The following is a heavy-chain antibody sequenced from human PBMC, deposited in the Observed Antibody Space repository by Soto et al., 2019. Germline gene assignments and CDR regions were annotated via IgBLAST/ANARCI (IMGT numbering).Heavy chain of an antibody. Sequence: ASVKVSCKASGYTFTSYFMHWVRQAPGQGLEWMGIINPSGGSTSYAQKFQGRVTITRDTSTSTVYMELSRLRSDDTAVYYCAGIAGRYYFDYWGQGTLVTVSS. CDR2: INPSGGST. CDR1: GYTFTSYF. D-gene: IGHD6-13*01. J-gene: IGHJ4*02. CDR3: AGIAGRYYFDY. V-gene: IGHV1-46*01.